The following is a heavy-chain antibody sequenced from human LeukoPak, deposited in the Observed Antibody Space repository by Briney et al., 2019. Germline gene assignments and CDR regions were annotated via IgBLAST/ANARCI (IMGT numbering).Heavy chain of an antibody. J-gene: IGHJ6*03. CDR2: IIPIFGTA. Sequence: SVKVSCKASGGTFSSYAISWVRQAPGQGLEWMGRIIPIFGTANYAQKFQGRVTITTDESTSTAYMELSSLRSEDTAVYYCARARGTLGSLASQYYYYYYMDVWGKGTTVTVSS. CDR3: ARARGTLGSLASQYYYYYYMDV. D-gene: IGHD3-16*01. CDR1: GGTFSSYA. V-gene: IGHV1-69*05.